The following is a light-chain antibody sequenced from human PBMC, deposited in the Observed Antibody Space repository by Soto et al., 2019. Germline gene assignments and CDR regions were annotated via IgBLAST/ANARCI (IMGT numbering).Light chain of an antibody. CDR3: QQSYSTLSFS. J-gene: IGKJ3*01. V-gene: IGKV1-39*01. CDR1: QSISTH. Sequence: DIQMTQSPSSLSASVGDRVTITCRASQSISTHLNWHQQKPGKAPKLLIYSASNLQSGVPARFNGGGSGTDFTLTISSLQPEDFATYYCQQSYSTLSFSFGPGTRVEIK. CDR2: SAS.